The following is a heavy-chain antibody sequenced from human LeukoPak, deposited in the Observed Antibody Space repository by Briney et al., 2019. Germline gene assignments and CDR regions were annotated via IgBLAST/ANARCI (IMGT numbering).Heavy chain of an antibody. Sequence: SETLSLTCTVSGGSISSYYWSWIRQPPGKGLEWIGYIYYSGSTSYNPSLKSRVTISVDTSKNQFSLKLSSVTAADTAVYYCARGLHGEVGWGQGTLVTVSS. V-gene: IGHV4-59*01. CDR3: ARGLHGEVG. D-gene: IGHD4-17*01. CDR2: IYYSGST. J-gene: IGHJ4*02. CDR1: GGSISSYY.